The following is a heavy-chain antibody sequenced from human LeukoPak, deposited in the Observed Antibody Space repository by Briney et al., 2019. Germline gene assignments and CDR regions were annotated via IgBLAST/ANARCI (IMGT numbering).Heavy chain of an antibody. CDR3: ARRNYYESSGYSDAFDI. J-gene: IGHJ3*02. D-gene: IGHD3-22*01. V-gene: IGHV4-59*08. CDR1: GGSISSYY. Sequence: SETLSLTCTDSGGSISSYYWSWIRQPPGKGLEWIGYIYYSGSTNYNPSLKSRVTISVDTSKNQFSLKLSSVTAADTAVYYCARRNYYESSGYSDAFDIWGQGTMVTVSS. CDR2: IYYSGST.